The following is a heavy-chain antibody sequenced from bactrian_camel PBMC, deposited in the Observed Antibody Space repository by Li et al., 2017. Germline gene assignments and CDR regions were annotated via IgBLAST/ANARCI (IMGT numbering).Heavy chain of an antibody. CDR1: GVSVSTYC. CDR2: IDSGGST. V-gene: IGHV3S53*01. D-gene: IGHD3*01. Sequence: HVQLVESGGGSVQAGGSLSLSCVASGVSVSTYCMAWFRQTPGKEREGVAAIDSGGSTSYADSVKGRFTISKDNAKNSLYLQMNSLKPVDTAMYYCGADGSTYCTATNIYRGIHVYWGQGTQVTVS. CDR3: GADGSTYCTATNIYRGIHVY. J-gene: IGHJ4*01.